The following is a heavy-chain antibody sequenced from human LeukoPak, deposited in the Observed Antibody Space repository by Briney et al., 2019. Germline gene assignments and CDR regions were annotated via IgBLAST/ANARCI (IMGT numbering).Heavy chain of an antibody. Sequence: SGGSLRLSCAASGFTVSSNYMSWVRQAPGKGLEWVSVIYSGGSTYYADSVKGRFTISRDNSKHTLYLQMNSLRVEDTAVYYCARDGLYSSSSEDYWGQGTLVTVSS. V-gene: IGHV3-53*01. CDR1: GFTVSSNY. CDR2: IYSGGST. J-gene: IGHJ4*02. CDR3: ARDGLYSSSSEDY. D-gene: IGHD6-6*01.